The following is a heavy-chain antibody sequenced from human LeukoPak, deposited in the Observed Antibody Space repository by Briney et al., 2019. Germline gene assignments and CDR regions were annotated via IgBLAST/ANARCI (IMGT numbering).Heavy chain of an antibody. D-gene: IGHD3-22*01. Sequence: ASVKVSCKASGYIFTGYYMHWVRQAPGQGLEWMGWINANSGGTKYAQKFQGRVTMTRDTSISTTYMELSSLRSDDTAVYYCAKWSSVLHYYDSSLHFDYWGQGTLVTVSS. CDR1: GYIFTGYY. V-gene: IGHV1-2*02. CDR2: INANSGGT. CDR3: AKWSSVLHYYDSSLHFDY. J-gene: IGHJ4*02.